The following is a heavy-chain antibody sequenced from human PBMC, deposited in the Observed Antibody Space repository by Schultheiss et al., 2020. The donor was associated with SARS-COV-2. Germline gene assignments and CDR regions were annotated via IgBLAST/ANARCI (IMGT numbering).Heavy chain of an antibody. Sequence: RGSLRLSCAASGFTFSSYSMNWVRQAPGKGLEWVSSISSSSSYIYYADSVKGRFTISRDNAKNSLYLQMNSLRAEDTAVYYCTFPSPVTSAFDYWGQGTLVTVSS. CDR3: TFPSPVTSAFDY. CDR1: GFTFSSYS. D-gene: IGHD4-17*01. CDR2: ISSSSSYI. V-gene: IGHV3-21*01. J-gene: IGHJ4*02.